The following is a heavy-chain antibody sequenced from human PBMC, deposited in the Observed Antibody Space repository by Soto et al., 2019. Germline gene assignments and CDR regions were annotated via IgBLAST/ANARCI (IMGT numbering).Heavy chain of an antibody. CDR2: INAGNGNT. Sequence: ASVKVSCKASGYTFTSYAMHWVRQAPGQRLEWMGWINAGNGNTKYSQKFQGRVTITRDTSASTAYMELSSLRSEDTAVYYCARDVEQWPYNWFDPWGQGTLVTVSS. CDR1: GYTFTSYA. CDR3: ARDVEQWPYNWFDP. D-gene: IGHD6-19*01. V-gene: IGHV1-3*01. J-gene: IGHJ5*02.